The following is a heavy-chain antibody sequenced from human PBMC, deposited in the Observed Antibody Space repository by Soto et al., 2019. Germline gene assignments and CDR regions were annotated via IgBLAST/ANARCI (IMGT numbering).Heavy chain of an antibody. J-gene: IGHJ4*02. CDR2: IYYSGST. CDR1: GGSISSGGYY. Sequence: QVQLQESGPGLVKPSQTLSLTCTVSGGSISSGGYYWSWIRQHPGKGLEWIGYIYYSGSTYYNPSLKSRVTISADTSKNQFSLKLSSVTAADTAVYYCARGGDCSSTSCPSDYFDYWGQGTLVTVSS. CDR3: ARGGDCSSTSCPSDYFDY. D-gene: IGHD2-2*01. V-gene: IGHV4-31*03.